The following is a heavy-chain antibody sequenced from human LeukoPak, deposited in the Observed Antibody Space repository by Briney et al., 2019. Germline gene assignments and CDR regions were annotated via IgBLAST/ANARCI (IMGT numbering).Heavy chain of an antibody. Sequence: GRSLRLSCAGSGFTFDDYAMHWVRQAAGKGLDWVSGISWNSGSIGYADSVKGRFTISRDNAKTSLYLQMSSLRAEDTALYYCARRLSTTWAFDYWGQGTLVTVSS. CDR3: ARRLSTTWAFDY. CDR2: ISWNSGSI. CDR1: GFTFDDYA. D-gene: IGHD1-14*01. V-gene: IGHV3-9*01. J-gene: IGHJ4*02.